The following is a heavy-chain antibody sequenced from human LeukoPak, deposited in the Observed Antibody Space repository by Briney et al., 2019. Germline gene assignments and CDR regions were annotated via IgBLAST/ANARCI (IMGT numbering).Heavy chain of an antibody. V-gene: IGHV1-2*02. CDR1: GYTFTGYY. CDR3: ASEGLDGSGCYEGGAFDI. Sequence: ASVKVSSKASGYTFTGYYMHWVRQAPGQGLEWMGWINPNSGGTNYAQKFQGRVTMTRDTSISTAYMELSRLRSDDTAVYYCASEGLDGSGCYEGGAFDIWGQGTMVTVSS. J-gene: IGHJ3*02. CDR2: INPNSGGT. D-gene: IGHD3-22*01.